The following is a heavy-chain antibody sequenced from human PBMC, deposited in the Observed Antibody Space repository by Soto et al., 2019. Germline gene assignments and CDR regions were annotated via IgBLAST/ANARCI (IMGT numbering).Heavy chain of an antibody. CDR1: EFTFSSYA. D-gene: IGHD1-26*01. CDR2: ISYDGSRQ. J-gene: IGHJ4*02. CDR3: AKDEGVGATLGLPSGNDY. V-gene: IGHV3-30*18. Sequence: QVHLVESGGGVVQPGRSLRLSCAASEFTFSSYAMHWVRQAPGKGLEWVAVISYDGSRQYYADFVRGRFTISRDNSKNPLYLQMNCLRAEDTAVYYCAKDEGVGATLGLPSGNDYWGQGTLVTVSS.